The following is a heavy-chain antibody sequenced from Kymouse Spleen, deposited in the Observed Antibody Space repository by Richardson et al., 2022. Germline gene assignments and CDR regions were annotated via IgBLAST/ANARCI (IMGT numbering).Heavy chain of an antibody. CDR2: INHSGST. CDR1: GGSFSGYY. V-gene: IGHV4-34*01. J-gene: IGHJ4*02. D-gene: IGHD5-18,IGHD5-18*01. CDR3: ARQALGYSYGLFDY. Sequence: QVQLQQWGAGLLKPSETLSLTCAVYGGSFSGYYWSWIRQPPGKGLEWIGEINHSGSTNYNPSLKSRVTISVDTSKNQFSLKLSSVTAADTAVYYCARQALGYSYGLFDYWGQGTLVTVSS.